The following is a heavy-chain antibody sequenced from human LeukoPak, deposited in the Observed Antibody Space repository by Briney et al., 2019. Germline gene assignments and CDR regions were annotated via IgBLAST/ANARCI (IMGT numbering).Heavy chain of an antibody. CDR3: ARGRGARSSRWYNWFDP. CDR2: INHSGST. CDR1: GFTFSDYY. Sequence: GSLRLSCAASGFTFSDYYMSWIRQPPGKGLEWIGEINHSGSTNYNPSLKSRVTISIDTSKNQFSLEMSSVTAADTAVYYCARGRGARSSRWYNWFDPWGQGTLVTVSS. V-gene: IGHV4-34*01. J-gene: IGHJ5*02. D-gene: IGHD6-13*01.